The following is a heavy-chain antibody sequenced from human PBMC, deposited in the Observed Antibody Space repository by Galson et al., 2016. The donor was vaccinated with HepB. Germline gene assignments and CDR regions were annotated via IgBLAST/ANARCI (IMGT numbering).Heavy chain of an antibody. D-gene: IGHD4/OR15-4a*01. CDR2: IKPDGSGK. Sequence: SLRLSCAASGFTFSSYWMHWVRQAPGKGLEWVANIKPDGSGKYYADSVKGRFTISRDNAKNSFYLQMNSLRAEDTAVYCGFGAQSSPWGQGTLVTVSS. CDR1: GFTFSSYW. CDR3: FGAQSSP. J-gene: IGHJ5*02. V-gene: IGHV3-7*02.